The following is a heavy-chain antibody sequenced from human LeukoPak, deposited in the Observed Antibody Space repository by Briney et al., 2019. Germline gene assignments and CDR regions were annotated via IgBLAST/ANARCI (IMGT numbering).Heavy chain of an antibody. CDR1: GGSISSGSYY. CDR3: ATGRWLQLPFDY. V-gene: IGHV4-61*02. Sequence: SETLSLTCTVSGGSISSGSYYWSWIRQPAGKGLEWIGRIYTSGSTNYNPSLKSRVTISVDTSKNQFSLKLSSVTAADTAVYYCATGRWLQLPFDYWGQGTLVTASS. J-gene: IGHJ4*02. CDR2: IYTSGST. D-gene: IGHD5-24*01.